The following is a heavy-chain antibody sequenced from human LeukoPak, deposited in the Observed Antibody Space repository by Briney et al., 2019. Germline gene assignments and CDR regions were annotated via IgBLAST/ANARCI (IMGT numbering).Heavy chain of an antibody. J-gene: IGHJ3*02. Sequence: GGSLRLSCAASGFTFSNAWMSWVRQAPGKGLEWVGRIKSKTDGGTTDYAAPVKGRFTISRDDSKNTLYLQMNSLKTEDTAVYYCTTEGGGSYYGKEAFDIWGQGTMVTVSP. D-gene: IGHD1-26*01. CDR1: GFTFSNAW. V-gene: IGHV3-15*01. CDR3: TTEGGGSYYGKEAFDI. CDR2: IKSKTDGGTT.